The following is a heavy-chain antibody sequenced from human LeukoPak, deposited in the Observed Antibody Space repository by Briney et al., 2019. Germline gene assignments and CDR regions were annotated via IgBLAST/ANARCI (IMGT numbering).Heavy chain of an antibody. CDR1: GYTFTGYY. Sequence: ASVKVSCKASGYTFTGYYMHWVRQAPGQGLEWMGWINPNSGGTNYAQKFQGRVTMTRDTSISTAYMELSRLRSDDTAVYYCARDRRVCYDSSGYSWWSFDYWGQGTLVTVSS. J-gene: IGHJ4*02. CDR3: ARDRRVCYDSSGYSWWSFDY. CDR2: INPNSGGT. D-gene: IGHD3-22*01. V-gene: IGHV1-2*02.